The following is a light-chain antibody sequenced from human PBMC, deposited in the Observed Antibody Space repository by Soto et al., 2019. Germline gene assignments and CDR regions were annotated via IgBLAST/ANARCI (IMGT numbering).Light chain of an antibody. CDR1: QSFSSSY. J-gene: IGKJ2*01. V-gene: IGKV3-20*01. Sequence: EIVLTQSPGTLSLSPGERATLSCRASQSFSSSYLAWYQQKPGQAPRLLIYGASSRATGIPDRFSGSGSGTAFILTISRLEPEDVAVYYCQQYGSSPPYTFGQGTKLEIK. CDR2: GAS. CDR3: QQYGSSPPYT.